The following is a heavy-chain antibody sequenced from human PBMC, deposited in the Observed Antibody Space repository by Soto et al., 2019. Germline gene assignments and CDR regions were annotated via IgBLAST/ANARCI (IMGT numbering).Heavy chain of an antibody. D-gene: IGHD3-22*01. CDR1: GFTFSSYE. J-gene: IGHJ6*02. CDR2: ISSSGSTI. V-gene: IGHV3-48*03. Sequence: VGSLRLSCAASGFTFSSYEMNWVRHSPGKGLEWVSYISSSGSTIYYADSVKGRFTISRDNAKNSLYLQMNSLRAEDTAVYYCARDLGYYDSSGYSPQASRRYSYYGMEVWGQGTTVTVSS. CDR3: ARDLGYYDSSGYSPQASRRYSYYGMEV.